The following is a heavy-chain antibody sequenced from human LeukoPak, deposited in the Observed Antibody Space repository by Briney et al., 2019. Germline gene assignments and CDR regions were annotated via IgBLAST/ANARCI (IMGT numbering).Heavy chain of an antibody. CDR2: IYVGGTT. J-gene: IGHJ5*02. CDR1: GGSISSGSHY. V-gene: IGHV4-61*02. D-gene: IGHD2-15*01. CDR3: ARVGWGDCRAGTCFCFDP. Sequence: SQTLSLTCTVSGGSISSGSHYWSRIRRPAGKGLEWIGRIYVGGTTNYNPSLQSRVTISIDTSKNQFSLTLSSVTAADTAVSYCARVGWGDCRAGTCFCFDPWGPGTLVTVSS.